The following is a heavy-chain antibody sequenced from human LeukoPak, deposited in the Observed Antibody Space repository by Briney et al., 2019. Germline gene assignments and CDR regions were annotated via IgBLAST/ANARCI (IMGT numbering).Heavy chain of an antibody. J-gene: IGHJ4*02. CDR2: IYYSGST. Sequence: SETLSLTCDVSGGSISSSSYYWGWIRQPPGKGLEWIGSIYYSGSTYYNPSLKSRVTISVDTSKNQFSLKLSSVTAADTAVYYCASGYYSGYVGSSFDYWGQGTLVTVSS. V-gene: IGHV4-39*01. CDR1: GGSISSSSYY. CDR3: ASGYYSGYVGSSFDY. D-gene: IGHD5-12*01.